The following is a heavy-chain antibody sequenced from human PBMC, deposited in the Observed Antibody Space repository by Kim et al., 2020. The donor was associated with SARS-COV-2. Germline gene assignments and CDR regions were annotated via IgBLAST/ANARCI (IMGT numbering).Heavy chain of an antibody. CDR1: GYTFTSYD. J-gene: IGHJ3*02. V-gene: IGHV1-8*01. D-gene: IGHD3-22*01. Sequence: ASVKVSCKASGYTFTSYDINWVRQATGQGLEWMGWMNPNSGNTGYAQKFQGRVTMTRNTSISTAYMELSSLRSEDTAVYYCARGRRDSSGYYDAFDIWGQGTMVTVSS. CDR2: MNPNSGNT. CDR3: ARGRRDSSGYYDAFDI.